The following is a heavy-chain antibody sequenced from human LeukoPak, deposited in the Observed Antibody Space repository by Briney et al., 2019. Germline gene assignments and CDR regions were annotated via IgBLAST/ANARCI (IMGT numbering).Heavy chain of an antibody. CDR1: GYTFTSYY. Sequence: ASVKVSCKASGYTFTSYYMHWVRQAPGQGLEWMAIINPSGGSTSYAQKFQGRVTMTRDTSTSTVYMELSSRRSEDTAVYYCARDSRPSYDSSGYYYPGDYWGQGTLVTVSS. J-gene: IGHJ4*02. CDR2: INPSGGST. V-gene: IGHV1-46*01. D-gene: IGHD3-22*01. CDR3: ARDSRPSYDSSGYYYPGDY.